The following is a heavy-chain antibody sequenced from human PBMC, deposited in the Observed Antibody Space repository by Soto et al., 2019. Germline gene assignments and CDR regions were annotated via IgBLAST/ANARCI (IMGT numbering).Heavy chain of an antibody. CDR1: GGSISSGGYY. Sequence: QVQLQESGPGLVKPSQTLSLTCTVSGGSISSGGYYWSWIRQHPGEGLEWIGYIYYSGSTYYNPSLKCRVTTAQHTSKNQFSLKLSSVTAADTAVYYCARVLAFCSGGSCYGLSWFDPWGQGTLVTVSS. CDR2: IYYSGST. V-gene: IGHV4-31*03. CDR3: ARVLAFCSGGSCYGLSWFDP. J-gene: IGHJ5*02. D-gene: IGHD2-15*01.